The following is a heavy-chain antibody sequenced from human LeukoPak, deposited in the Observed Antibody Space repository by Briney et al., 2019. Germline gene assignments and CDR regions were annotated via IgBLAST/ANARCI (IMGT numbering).Heavy chain of an antibody. D-gene: IGHD5-12*01. CDR1: GFTFSSYA. CDR2: ISGSGGST. V-gene: IGHV3-23*01. CDR3: AKETRSGYDSPSPTNALDY. J-gene: IGHJ4*02. Sequence: GGSLRLSCAASGFTFSSYAMSWVRQAPGKGLEWVSAISGSGGSTYYADSVKGRFTISRDDSKNTLYLQMNSLRAEDTAVYYCAKETRSGYDSPSPTNALDYWGQGTLVTVSS.